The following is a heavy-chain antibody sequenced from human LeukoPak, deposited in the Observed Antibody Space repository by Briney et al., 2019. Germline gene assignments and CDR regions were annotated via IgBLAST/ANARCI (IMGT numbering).Heavy chain of an antibody. Sequence: GRSLRLSCAASGFTFSSYGMHWVRQAPGKGLEWVAVIWYDGSNKYYADSVKGRFTISRDNSKNTLYLQMNSLRAEDTAVYYCARDRNPGGYSYGRYFDYWGQGTLVTVSS. CDR3: ARDRNPGGYSYGRYFDY. J-gene: IGHJ4*02. CDR1: GFTFSSYG. CDR2: IWYDGSNK. V-gene: IGHV3-33*01. D-gene: IGHD5-18*01.